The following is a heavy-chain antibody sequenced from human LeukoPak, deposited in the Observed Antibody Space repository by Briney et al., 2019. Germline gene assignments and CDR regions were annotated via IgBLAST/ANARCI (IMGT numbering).Heavy chain of an antibody. CDR3: ARRRQQRVLRYNWFDP. CDR2: INHSGST. D-gene: IGHD6-13*01. Sequence: PSETLSLTCAVYGGSFSGYYWSWIRQPPGKGLEWIGEINHSGSTNYNPSLKSRVTISADTSKNQFSLKLSSVTAADTAVYYCARRRQQRVLRYNWFDPWGQGTLVTVPS. V-gene: IGHV4-34*01. CDR1: GGSFSGYY. J-gene: IGHJ5*02.